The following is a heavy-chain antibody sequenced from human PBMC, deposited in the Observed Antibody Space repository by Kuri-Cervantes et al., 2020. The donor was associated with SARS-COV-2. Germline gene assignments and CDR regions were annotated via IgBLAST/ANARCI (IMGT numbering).Heavy chain of an antibody. CDR1: GFTFDDYA. CDR3: ATISGSYSPGDY. CDR2: ISWNSGSI. Sequence: SLKISCAASGFTFDDYAMHWVRQAPGKGLEWVSGISWNSGSIGYADSVKGRFTISRDNAKNSLYLQMNSLRAEDTALYYCATISGSYSPGDYWGQGTLVTVYS. V-gene: IGHV3-9*01. D-gene: IGHD3-10*01. J-gene: IGHJ4*02.